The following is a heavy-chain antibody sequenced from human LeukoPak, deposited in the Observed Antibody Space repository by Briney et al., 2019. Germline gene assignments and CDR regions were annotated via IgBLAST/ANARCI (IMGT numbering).Heavy chain of an antibody. CDR1: GGSISSYY. Sequence: PSETLSLTCTVSGGSISSYYWSWIRQPPGKGLEWIGYIYYSGSTNYNPSLKSRVTISVDTSKNQSSLKLSSVTAVDTAVYYCARRGVRGVAYGMDVWGKGTTVTVSS. J-gene: IGHJ6*04. D-gene: IGHD3-10*01. CDR2: IYYSGST. CDR3: ARRGVRGVAYGMDV. V-gene: IGHV4-59*12.